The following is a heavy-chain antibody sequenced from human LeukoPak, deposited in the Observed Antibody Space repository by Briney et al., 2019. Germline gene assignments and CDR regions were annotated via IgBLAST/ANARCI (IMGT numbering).Heavy chain of an antibody. J-gene: IGHJ4*02. CDR2: INHSGST. V-gene: IGHV4-34*01. Sequence: SETLSLTCAVYGESFSGYYWSWIRQPPGKGLEWIGEINHSGSTNYNPSLKSRVTISVDTSKNQFSLKLSSVTAANTAVYYCARGRRWLQPPSFDYWGQGTLVTVSS. D-gene: IGHD5-24*01. CDR3: ARGRRWLQPPSFDY. CDR1: GESFSGYY.